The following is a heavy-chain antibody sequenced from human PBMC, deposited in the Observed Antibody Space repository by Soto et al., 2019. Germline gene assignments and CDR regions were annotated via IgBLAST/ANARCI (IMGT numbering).Heavy chain of an antibody. Sequence: GGSLRLSCAASGFTFSSYSMNWVRQAPGKGLEWVSYISSSSSTIYYADSVKGRLTISRDNAKNSLYLQMNSLRAEDTAVYYCARSEDIVVVPAAKDYYYMDVWGKGTTVTVSS. CDR3: ARSEDIVVVPAAKDYYYMDV. V-gene: IGHV3-48*01. CDR2: ISSSSSTI. J-gene: IGHJ6*03. CDR1: GFTFSSYS. D-gene: IGHD2-2*01.